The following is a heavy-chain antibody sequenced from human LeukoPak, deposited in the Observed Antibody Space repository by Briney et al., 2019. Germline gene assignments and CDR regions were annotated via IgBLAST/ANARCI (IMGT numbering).Heavy chain of an antibody. Sequence: GRSLRLSCAASGFTFSSYGMHWVRQAPGKGLEWVAVISYDGSKKYYADSVKCRFTISRDNYKNTLYLQMNSLRAEDTAVYYCARDEGLYDFWSGYRPGLYYFDYWGQGTLVTVSS. CDR2: ISYDGSKK. CDR3: ARDEGLYDFWSGYRPGLYYFDY. CDR1: GFTFSSYG. J-gene: IGHJ4*02. D-gene: IGHD3-3*01. V-gene: IGHV3-30*03.